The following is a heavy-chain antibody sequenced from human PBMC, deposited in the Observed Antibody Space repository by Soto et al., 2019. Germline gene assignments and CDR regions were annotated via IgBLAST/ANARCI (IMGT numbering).Heavy chain of an antibody. V-gene: IGHV4-34*01. Sequence: SETLSLTCAVYGGSFSGYYWSWIRQPPGKGLEWIGEINHSGSTNYNPSLKSRVTISVDTSKNQFSLKLSSVTAADTAVYYCARELYGSGSYSIYYYYYGMDVWGQGTTVTVSS. J-gene: IGHJ6*02. CDR3: ARELYGSGSYSIYYYYYGMDV. CDR2: INHSGST. D-gene: IGHD3-10*01. CDR1: GGSFSGYY.